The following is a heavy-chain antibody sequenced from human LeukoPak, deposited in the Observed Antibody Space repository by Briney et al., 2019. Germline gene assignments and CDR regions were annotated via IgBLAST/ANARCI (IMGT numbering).Heavy chain of an antibody. CDR2: INHSGST. Sequence: SETLSLTCAVYGGSFSGYYWSWIRQPPGKGLEWIGEINHSGSTNYNPSLKSRVTISVDTSKNQFSLKLSSVTATDTAVYYCAGVYSSSSGSYYYYYYMDVWGKGTTVTVSS. J-gene: IGHJ6*03. CDR1: GGSFSGYY. D-gene: IGHD6-6*01. CDR3: AGVYSSSSGSYYYYYYMDV. V-gene: IGHV4-34*01.